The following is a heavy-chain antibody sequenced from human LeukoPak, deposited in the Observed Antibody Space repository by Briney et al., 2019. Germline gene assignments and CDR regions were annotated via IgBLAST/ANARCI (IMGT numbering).Heavy chain of an antibody. V-gene: IGHV4-34*01. CDR3: ARLRPYYDFWSGQTGGRGERLGEAFDI. Sequence: PSETLSLTCAVYGGSFSGYYWSWIRQPPGKGLEWIGEINHSGSTYYNPSLKSRVTISVDTSKNQFSLKLSSVTAADTAVYYCARLRPYYDFWSGQTGGRGERLGEAFDIWGQGTMVTVSS. CDR1: GGSFSGYY. D-gene: IGHD3-3*01. CDR2: INHSGST. J-gene: IGHJ3*02.